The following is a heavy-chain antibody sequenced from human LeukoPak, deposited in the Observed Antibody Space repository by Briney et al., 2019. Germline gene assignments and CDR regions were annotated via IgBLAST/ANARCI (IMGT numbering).Heavy chain of an antibody. CDR1: GFTFSSYA. CDR2: ISSSGGST. J-gene: IGHJ6*03. D-gene: IGHD3-22*01. CDR3: ARRIIMIGKGMDV. V-gene: IGHV3-23*01. Sequence: PGGSLRLSCAASGFTFSSYAMSWVRQAPGKGLEWVSAISSSGGSTYHAGSVKGRFTISRDNSKNTLHLQMNSLRAEDTAEYYCARRIIMIGKGMDVWGKGTTVTVSS.